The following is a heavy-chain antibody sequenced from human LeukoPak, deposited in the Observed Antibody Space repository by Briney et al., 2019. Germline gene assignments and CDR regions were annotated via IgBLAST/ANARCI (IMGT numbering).Heavy chain of an antibody. CDR3: ARDSIRGYCSSTSCPFGY. CDR2: ISYDGSNK. V-gene: IGHV3-30-3*01. D-gene: IGHD2-2*01. CDR1: GFTFSSYA. J-gene: IGHJ4*02. Sequence: PGRSLRLSCAASGFTFSSYAMHWVRQAPGKGLEWVAVISYDGSNKYYADSVKGRFTISRDNSKNTLYLQMNSLRAEDTAVYYCARDSIRGYCSSTSCPFGYWGQGTLVTVSS.